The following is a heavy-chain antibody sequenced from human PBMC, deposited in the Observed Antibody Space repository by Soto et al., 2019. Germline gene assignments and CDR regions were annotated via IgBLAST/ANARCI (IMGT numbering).Heavy chain of an antibody. J-gene: IGHJ4*02. V-gene: IGHV3-30-3*01. CDR3: ARDEWRLYDFWSGLDY. CDR1: GFTFSSYA. D-gene: IGHD3-3*01. Sequence: PGGSLRLSCAASGFTFSSYAMHWVRQAPGKGLEWVAVISYDGSNKYYADSVKGRFTISRDNSKNTLYLQMNSLRAEDTAVYYCARDEWRLYDFWSGLDYWGQGTLVTVSS. CDR2: ISYDGSNK.